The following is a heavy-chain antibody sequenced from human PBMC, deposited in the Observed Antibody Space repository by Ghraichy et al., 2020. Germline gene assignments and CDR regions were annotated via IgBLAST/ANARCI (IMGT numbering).Heavy chain of an antibody. V-gene: IGHV4-59*01. J-gene: IGHJ1*01. CDR2: IYYSGSP. D-gene: IGHD3-22*01. CDR3: ARVVRLEYFNL. Sequence: SQTLSLTCTVSGGSLSNYYWSWIRQPPGKGLEWIGYIYYSGSPNYTPSLGGRVTISSGASKTQFSLTLSSVTAADTAVYYCARVVRLEYFNLWGQGTLVTVSS. CDR1: GGSLSNYY.